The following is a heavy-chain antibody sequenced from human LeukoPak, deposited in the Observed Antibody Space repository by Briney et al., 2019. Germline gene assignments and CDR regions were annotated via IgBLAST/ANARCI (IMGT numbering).Heavy chain of an antibody. CDR1: GFTFSSYG. V-gene: IGHV3-33*01. J-gene: IGHJ4*02. CDR3: ARKGATGTTRGYYFDY. Sequence: GGSLRLSCAASGFTFSSYGMHWVRQAPGKGLEWVAVIWYDGSNKYYADSVKGRFTISRDNSKNTLYLQMNSLRAEDTAVHYCARKGATGTTRGYYFDYWGQGTLVTVSS. CDR2: IWYDGSNK. D-gene: IGHD1-1*01.